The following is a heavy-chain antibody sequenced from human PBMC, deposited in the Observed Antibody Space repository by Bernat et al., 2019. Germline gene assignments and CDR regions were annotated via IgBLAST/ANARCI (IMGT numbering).Heavy chain of an antibody. CDR3: ARIGSRWSIDY. CDR2: IWYDGSNK. V-gene: IGHV3-33*01. J-gene: IGHJ4*02. D-gene: IGHD6-13*01. Sequence: QVQLVESGGGVVQPGRSLRLSCAASGFTFSSFGIHWVRQAPGKGLEWVAVIWYDGSNKYYADSVQGRFTISRDNYKNTVELQMDSLRAEDTAVYYCARIGSRWSIDYWGQGTLVTVSS. CDR1: GFTFSSFG.